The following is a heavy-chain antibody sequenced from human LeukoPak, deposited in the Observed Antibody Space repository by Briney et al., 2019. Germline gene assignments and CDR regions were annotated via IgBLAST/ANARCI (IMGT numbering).Heavy chain of an antibody. Sequence: SETLPLTCTVSGGSLSSYYWSWVREPPGKGLEGSGDIYYSGSTKYNTSLTSRVTIYVETSKNQFSLKLSSLTAADTAVYYCARSRYIVVVPAAMLGPSRNWFDPWGQGTLVTVSS. V-gene: IGHV4-59*01. D-gene: IGHD2-2*01. CDR3: ARSRYIVVVPAAMLGPSRNWFDP. J-gene: IGHJ5*02. CDR1: GGSLSSYY. CDR2: IYYSGST.